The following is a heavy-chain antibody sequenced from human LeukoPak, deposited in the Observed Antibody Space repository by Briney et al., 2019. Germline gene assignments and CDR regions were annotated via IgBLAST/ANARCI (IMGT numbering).Heavy chain of an antibody. Sequence: GGSLRLPCAASGFTVSSNYMSWVRQAPGKGLEWVSAIYTGGSTYYAGSVKGRFTISRDNSKNTLYLQMNSLRAEDTAVYYCARNLYYYDSSGYYYYWGQGTLVTVSS. J-gene: IGHJ4*02. V-gene: IGHV3-66*01. CDR1: GFTVSSNY. D-gene: IGHD3-22*01. CDR3: ARNLYYYDSSGYYYY. CDR2: IYTGGST.